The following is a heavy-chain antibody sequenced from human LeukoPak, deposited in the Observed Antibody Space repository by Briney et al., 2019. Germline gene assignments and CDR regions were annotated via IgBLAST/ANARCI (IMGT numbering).Heavy chain of an antibody. J-gene: IGHJ4*02. CDR1: GFTFSRYG. V-gene: IGHV3-23*01. Sequence: GGSLRLSCAASGFTFSRYGMSWVRQAPGKGLEWVSAISGSGSSTYNADSVRGRFTISRDNSKNTLNLQMNSLRAEDTAVYYCARDPRWEIHIDYWGQGTLVTVSS. CDR2: ISGSGSST. D-gene: IGHD5-24*01. CDR3: ARDPRWEIHIDY.